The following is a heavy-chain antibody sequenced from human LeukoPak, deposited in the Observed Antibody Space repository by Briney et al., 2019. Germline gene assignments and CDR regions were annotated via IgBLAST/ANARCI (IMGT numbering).Heavy chain of an antibody. J-gene: IGHJ4*02. CDR3: AREMVEVGASN. Sequence: GGSLRLSCTASGFTFSSYGMHWVRQAPGKWLEWVALIWYDGTNKYYADSVKGRFTISRDNSKNTLYLQMNSLRAEDTAVYYCAREMVEVGASNWGQGTLVTVSS. CDR1: GFTFSSYG. CDR2: IWYDGTNK. V-gene: IGHV3-33*01. D-gene: IGHD1-26*01.